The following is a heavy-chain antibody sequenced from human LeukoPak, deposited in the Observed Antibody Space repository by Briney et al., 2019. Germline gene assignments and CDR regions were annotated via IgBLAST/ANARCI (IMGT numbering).Heavy chain of an antibody. CDR2: IYYSGST. CDR3: ARDITCYYDSSGYYGWFDP. V-gene: IGHV4-59*01. Sequence: SETLSLTCTVSGGSISSYYWSWIRQPPGKGLEWIGYIYYSGSTNYNPSLKSRVTISVDTSKNQFSLKLSSVTAADTAVYHCARDITCYYDSSGYYGWFDPWGQGTLVTVSS. CDR1: GGSISSYY. D-gene: IGHD3-22*01. J-gene: IGHJ5*02.